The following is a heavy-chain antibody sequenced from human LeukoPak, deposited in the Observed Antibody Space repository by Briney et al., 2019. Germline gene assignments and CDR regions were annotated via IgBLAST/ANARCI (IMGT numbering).Heavy chain of an antibody. Sequence: ASVKVSCKASGYTFITYGISWVRQAPGQGLEWMGRINPNSGGTNYAPKFQDRVAMTRDTSNSTAYMELSRLRSDDTAVYYCARHSDSAGFARWGQGSLVIVSS. J-gene: IGHJ4*02. D-gene: IGHD4-11*01. CDR1: GYTFITYG. CDR2: INPNSGGT. V-gene: IGHV1-2*06. CDR3: ARHSDSAGFAR.